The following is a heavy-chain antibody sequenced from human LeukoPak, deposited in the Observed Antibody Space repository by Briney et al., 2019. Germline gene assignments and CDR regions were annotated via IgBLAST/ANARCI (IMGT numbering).Heavy chain of an antibody. D-gene: IGHD1-26*01. V-gene: IGHV4-31*03. CDR1: GGSISSGGYY. Sequence: SETLSLTCTVSGGSISSGGYYWSWIRQHPGKGLEWIGYIYYSGSTYNPSLKSRVTISVDTSKNQFSLKLSSVTAADTAVYYCARTGATYAGEFDYWGQGTLVTVSS. CDR3: ARTGATYAGEFDY. CDR2: IYYSGST. J-gene: IGHJ4*02.